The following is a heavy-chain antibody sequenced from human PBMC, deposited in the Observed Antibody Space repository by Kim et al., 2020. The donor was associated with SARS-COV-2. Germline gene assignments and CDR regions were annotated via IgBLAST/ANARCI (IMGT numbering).Heavy chain of an antibody. J-gene: IGHJ5*02. CDR3: ARHFTEAAASGWFDP. V-gene: IGHV4-39*01. CDR2: IYYSGST. CDR1: GGSISSSSYY. D-gene: IGHD6-13*01. Sequence: SETLSLTCTVSGGSISSSSYYWGWIRQPPGKGLEWIGSIYYSGSTYYNPSLKSRVTISVDTSKNQFSLKLSSVTAADTAVYYCARHFTEAAASGWFDPWGQGTLVTVSS.